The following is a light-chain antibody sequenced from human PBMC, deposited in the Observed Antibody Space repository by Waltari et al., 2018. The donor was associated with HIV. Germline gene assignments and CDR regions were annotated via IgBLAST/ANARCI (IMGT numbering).Light chain of an antibody. J-gene: IGLJ2*01. V-gene: IGLV7-43*01. CDR2: SSS. CDR3: MLFFRSSYL. Sequence: QAVVTQEPSVTVSPGGTVTLNCTSATGPVTIGHYANWFQQRPGQAPRPLFYSSSKRHSLTPDRFSASLVDDRAALSLSTVWPEDEALYYCMLFFRSSYLFGGGTKVTVL. CDR1: TGPVTIGHY.